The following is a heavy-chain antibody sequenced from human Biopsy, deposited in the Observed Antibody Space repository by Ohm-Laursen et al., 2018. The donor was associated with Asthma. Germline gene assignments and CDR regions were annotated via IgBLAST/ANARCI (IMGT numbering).Heavy chain of an antibody. CDR3: ARCQVGYSSGWSLLLKKIYYSGMNV. J-gene: IGHJ6*02. Sequence: ASVKVSCKISGYSLTDLSMHWVRQAPGQGLEWMGGHDHEEGGTVNARRFQGRVTITADESTSTAYMEVTSLRSEDTAIYYCARCQVGYSSGWSLLLKKIYYSGMNVWGQGTAVTVSS. CDR1: GYSLTDLS. D-gene: IGHD6-19*01. CDR2: HDHEEGGT. V-gene: IGHV1-24*01.